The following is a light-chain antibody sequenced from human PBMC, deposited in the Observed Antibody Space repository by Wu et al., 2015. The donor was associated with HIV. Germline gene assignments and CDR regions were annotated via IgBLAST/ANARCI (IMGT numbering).Light chain of an antibody. Sequence: EIVLRQSPGTLSLSPGERATFSCRASQTITNNYFAWFQQRPGQAPRLLIYGASSRATGIPDRFRGSGSGTDFTLTITRLEPEDFAVYYCQQYETSITFGQGTRL. J-gene: IGKJ5*01. V-gene: IGKV3-20*01. CDR1: QTITNNY. CDR2: GAS. CDR3: QQYETSIT.